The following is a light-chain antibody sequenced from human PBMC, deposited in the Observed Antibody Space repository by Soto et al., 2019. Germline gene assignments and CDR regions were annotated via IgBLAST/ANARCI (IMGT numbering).Light chain of an antibody. J-gene: IGKJ5*01. CDR3: QQRSGRPNA. CDR1: QSVSSY. V-gene: IGKV3-11*01. Sequence: ESVFTHCPLTLSLCPWEIATLSCRASQSVSSYLAWYQQKHGQAPRLLIYDASNRATGMPARCSGSGSGAGFTLTISSLEPEDFAVLYRQQRSGRPNAFGQGTRLEIK. CDR2: DAS.